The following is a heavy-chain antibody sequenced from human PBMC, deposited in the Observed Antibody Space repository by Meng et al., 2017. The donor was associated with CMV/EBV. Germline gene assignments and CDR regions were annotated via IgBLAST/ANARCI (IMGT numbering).Heavy chain of an antibody. Sequence: ASVKVSCKASGYTFTSYDINWVRQATGQGLEWMGWMNPNSGNTGYAQKFQGRVTMTRNTSISTAYMELSSLRSEDTAVYYCAAGYYDFWSGYYTSPTYGMDVWGQGTTVTVSS. D-gene: IGHD3-3*01. CDR2: MNPNSGNT. J-gene: IGHJ6*02. CDR3: AAGYYDFWSGYYTSPTYGMDV. CDR1: GYTFTSYD. V-gene: IGHV1-8*01.